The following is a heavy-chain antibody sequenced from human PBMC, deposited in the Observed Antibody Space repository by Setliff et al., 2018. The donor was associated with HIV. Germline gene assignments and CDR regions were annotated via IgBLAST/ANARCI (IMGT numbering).Heavy chain of an antibody. CDR3: ARYKCINFACVGFDI. CDR1: RDSINGHW. CDR2: IHYSGIA. D-gene: IGHD3-9*01. Sequence: SETLSLTCTVSRDSINGHWWSWIRQPPGKGLEWTGSIHYSGIAHYNPSLKSRLTMSVDTSKNQISLKLTSVTAADTAVYYCARYKCINFACVGFDIWGQGTVVTVSS. J-gene: IGHJ3*02. V-gene: IGHV4-59*11.